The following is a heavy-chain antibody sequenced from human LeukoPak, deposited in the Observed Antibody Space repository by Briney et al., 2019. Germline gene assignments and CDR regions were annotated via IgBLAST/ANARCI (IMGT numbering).Heavy chain of an antibody. CDR3: ARMIEGAYYFDY. CDR2: ISNGGDRA. D-gene: IGHD3-16*01. CDR1: GFTFTNFD. V-gene: IGHV3-23*01. J-gene: IGHJ4*02. Sequence: GGSLRLSCAASGFTFTNFDMVWVRQAPGKGLEWVSGISNGGDRAYYADSVKGRFTISRDNAKNSLYLQMNSLRAEDTAVYYCARMIEGAYYFDYWGQGTLATVSS.